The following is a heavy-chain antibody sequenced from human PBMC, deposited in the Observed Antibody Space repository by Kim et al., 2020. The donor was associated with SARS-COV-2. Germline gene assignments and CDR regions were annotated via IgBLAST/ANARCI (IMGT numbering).Heavy chain of an antibody. D-gene: IGHD6-13*01. Sequence: DPGKGRFTISRDNSKNTLYLQMNSLRPEDTAVYYCARGGDSSSWLNWFDPWGQGTLVTVSS. CDR3: ARGGDSSSWLNWFDP. V-gene: IGHV3-30*01. J-gene: IGHJ5*02.